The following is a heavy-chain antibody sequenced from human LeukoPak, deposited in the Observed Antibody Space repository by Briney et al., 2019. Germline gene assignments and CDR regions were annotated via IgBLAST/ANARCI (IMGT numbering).Heavy chain of an antibody. CDR3: AREPHYYDTTGYDY. D-gene: IGHD3-22*01. CDR1: GYTFTSYH. V-gene: IGHV7-4-1*02. CDR2: INTNTGSP. J-gene: IGHJ4*02. Sequence: ASAKVSCKASGYTFTSYHMNWVRQAPGQGLEWMGWINTNTGSPTFAQGFTGRFVFSLDTSVSTAYLQITNLRAEDTAFYFCAREPHYYDTTGYDYWGQGTLVTVSS.